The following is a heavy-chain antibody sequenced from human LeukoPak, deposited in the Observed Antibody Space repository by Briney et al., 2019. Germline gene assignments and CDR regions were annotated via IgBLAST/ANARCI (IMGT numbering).Heavy chain of an antibody. CDR3: ASSIRGYYYYGMDV. CDR1: GGSINSGNKY. CDR2: IYYSGST. J-gene: IGHJ6*02. V-gene: IGHV4-31*03. Sequence: SETLSLTCTVSGGSINSGNKYWSWIRQRPGKGLEWIGYIYYSGSTYYNPSLKSRVIISVDTSKNQFSLKLSSVNAADTAVYYCASSIRGYYYYGMDVWGQGTTVTVSS. D-gene: IGHD3-3*02.